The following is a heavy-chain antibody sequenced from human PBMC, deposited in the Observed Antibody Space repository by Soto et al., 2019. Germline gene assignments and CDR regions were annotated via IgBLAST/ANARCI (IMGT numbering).Heavy chain of an antibody. CDR3: AREIDGYYGMDV. Sequence: QVQLVQSGAEVKKPGSSVKVSCKASGGTFSTDSISWVRQAPGQGLEWMGGIIPMFGTANNAQKFQGRVTITADEXXSTAYMELSSLRSEDTAVYFCAREIDGYYGMDVWGQGTTVTVAS. CDR2: IIPMFGTA. CDR1: GGTFSTDS. V-gene: IGHV1-69*12. J-gene: IGHJ6*02.